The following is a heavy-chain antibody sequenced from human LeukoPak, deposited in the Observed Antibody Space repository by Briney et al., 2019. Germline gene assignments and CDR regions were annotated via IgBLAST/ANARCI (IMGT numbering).Heavy chain of an antibody. V-gene: IGHV3-74*01. CDR2: INGDGSST. D-gene: IGHD4-11*01. CDR3: ARSSHDYSWGWFDP. J-gene: IGHJ5*02. Sequence: GGSLRLSCAASGFTFSSYWMHWVRQAPGKGLVWVSRINGDGSSTSYADSGKGRFTISRDNAKNTLYLQMNSLRAEDTAVYYCARSSHDYSWGWFDPWGQGTLVTVSS. CDR1: GFTFSSYW.